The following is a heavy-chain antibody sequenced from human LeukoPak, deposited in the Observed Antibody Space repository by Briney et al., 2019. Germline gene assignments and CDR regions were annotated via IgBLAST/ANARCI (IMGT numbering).Heavy chain of an antibody. Sequence: ASVKVSCKASGYTFTGYYMHWVRQAPGQGLEGRGWINPNSGGTNYAQKFQGRVTMTRDTSISTAYMELSSLRAEDTAVYYCARGTRVYKWNLGFDPWGQGTLVTVSS. D-gene: IGHD1-7*01. CDR3: ARGTRVYKWNLGFDP. V-gene: IGHV1-2*02. CDR2: INPNSGGT. CDR1: GYTFTGYY. J-gene: IGHJ5*02.